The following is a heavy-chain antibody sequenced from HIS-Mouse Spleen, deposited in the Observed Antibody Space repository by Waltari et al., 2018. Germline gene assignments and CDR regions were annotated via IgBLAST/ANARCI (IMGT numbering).Heavy chain of an antibody. V-gene: IGHV4-34*01. CDR2: IKHSGST. J-gene: IGHJ4*02. CDR3: ARGLAARFDY. Sequence: QVQLQQWGAGPLKPSETLSLTCAVYGGSFSGYYWSWIRQPPGKGLEWIGEIKHSGSTNYNPSLKSRVTISVDTSKNQFSLKLSSVTAADTAVYYCARGLAARFDYWGQGTLVTVSS. CDR1: GGSFSGYY. D-gene: IGHD6-6*01.